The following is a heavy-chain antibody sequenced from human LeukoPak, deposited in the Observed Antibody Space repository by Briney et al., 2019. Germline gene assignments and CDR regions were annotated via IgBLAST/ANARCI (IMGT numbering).Heavy chain of an antibody. J-gene: IGHJ6*02. Sequence: PGRSLRLSCAASGFTFSSYAMHWVRQAPGKGLEWVAVISYDGNNKFYEDSVKGRFTISRDNSKDTLYLQINSLSAEDTALYYCARRMAVAGMDVWGLGTTVTGSS. CDR2: ISYDGNNK. V-gene: IGHV3-30-3*01. CDR1: GFTFSSYA. CDR3: ARRMAVAGMDV. D-gene: IGHD6-19*01.